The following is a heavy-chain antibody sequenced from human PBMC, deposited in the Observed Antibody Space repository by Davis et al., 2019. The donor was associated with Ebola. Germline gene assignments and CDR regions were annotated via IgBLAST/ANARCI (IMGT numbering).Heavy chain of an antibody. CDR2: IRSSGSTI. CDR3: AKDSVLPDYYYYYGMDV. V-gene: IGHV3-11*01. J-gene: IGHJ6*02. Sequence: GESLKISCAASGFTFSDYYMSWIRQAPGKGLEWVSNIRSSGSTIYYADSVKGRFTISRDNAKNSLYLQMNSLRAEDTAVYYCAKDSVLPDYYYYYGMDVWGQGTTVTVSS. D-gene: IGHD2-15*01. CDR1: GFTFSDYY.